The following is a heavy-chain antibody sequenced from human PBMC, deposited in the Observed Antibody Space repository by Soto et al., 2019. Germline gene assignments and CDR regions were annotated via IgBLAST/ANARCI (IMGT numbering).Heavy chain of an antibody. CDR3: ARDVAAADY. Sequence: QVQLVQSGAEEKKPGASVKVSCKASGYTFTSYAMHWVRQAPGQRLEWMGWINAGNGNTKYSQKFQARVTITRDTSAGTAYRELGSLRSEDTAAYYCARDVAAADYWGQGTLVTVSS. D-gene: IGHD6-13*01. CDR1: GYTFTSYA. V-gene: IGHV1-3*05. J-gene: IGHJ4*02. CDR2: INAGNGNT.